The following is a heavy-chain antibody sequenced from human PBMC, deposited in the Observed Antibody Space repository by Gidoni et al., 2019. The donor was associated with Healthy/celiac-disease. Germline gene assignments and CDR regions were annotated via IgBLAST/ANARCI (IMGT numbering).Heavy chain of an antibody. CDR3: AGDCRLLPSLIDAFDI. J-gene: IGHJ3*02. V-gene: IGHV3-66*01. CDR1: GFTVSSNY. Sequence: EVQLVESGGGLVQPGGSLRTSCAASGFTVSSNYMSWVRQAPGKGLGGVSVIYSGGSTYYADSVKGRFTISRDNSKNTLYLEMNSLRAEDTAVYYCAGDCRLLPSLIDAFDIWGQGTMVTVSS. D-gene: IGHD3-22*01. CDR2: IYSGGST.